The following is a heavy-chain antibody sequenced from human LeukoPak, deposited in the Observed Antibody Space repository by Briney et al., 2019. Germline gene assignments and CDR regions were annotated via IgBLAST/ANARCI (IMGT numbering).Heavy chain of an antibody. V-gene: IGHV1-46*01. CDR2: INPSGGST. J-gene: IGHJ6*02. Sequence: ASVKVSCKASGYTFTSYYMHWVRQAPGQGLEWMGIINPSGGSTGYAQKFQGRVTMTRDTSTSTVYMELSSLRSEDTAVYYCARDQGPAYGMDVWGQGTTVTVSS. CDR1: GYTFTSYY. CDR3: ARDQGPAYGMDV.